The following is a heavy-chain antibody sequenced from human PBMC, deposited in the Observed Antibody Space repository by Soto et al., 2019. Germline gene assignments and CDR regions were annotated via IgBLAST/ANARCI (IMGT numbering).Heavy chain of an antibody. Sequence: PGGSLRLSCAAAGFTFRNYGMHWVRQAPGRGPEWVAVISYDGSTKNYAGSVKGRFTVSRDNSKNTLYLQMDSLRTEDTAVYYCAKDSQQWLVYYFDYWGQGXLVTVHS. CDR1: GFTFRNYG. CDR3: AKDSQQWLVYYFDY. V-gene: IGHV3-30*18. D-gene: IGHD6-19*01. J-gene: IGHJ4*03. CDR2: ISYDGSTK.